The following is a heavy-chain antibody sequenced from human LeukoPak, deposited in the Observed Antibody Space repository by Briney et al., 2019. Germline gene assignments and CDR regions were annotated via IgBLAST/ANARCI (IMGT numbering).Heavy chain of an antibody. D-gene: IGHD2-2*02. V-gene: IGHV1-8*03. CDR1: GYTFTSYD. CDR3: AREPRGAIRRYDY. J-gene: IGHJ4*02. CDR2: VNPNSGNT. Sequence: ASVKVSCKASGYTFTSYDINWVRQATGQGLEWMGWVNPNSGNTGYAQKFQGRVTITRNTSISTAYMELSSLRSEDTAVYYCAREPRGAIRRYDYWGQGTLVTVSS.